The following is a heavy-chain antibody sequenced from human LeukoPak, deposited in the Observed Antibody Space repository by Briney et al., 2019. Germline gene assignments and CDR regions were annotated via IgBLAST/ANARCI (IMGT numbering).Heavy chain of an antibody. D-gene: IGHD3-10*01. Sequence: LRLSCAASGFTFSSYEMNWVRQPPGKGLEWIGSIYYSGSTYYNPSLKSRVTISVDTSKNQFSLKLSSVTAADTAVYYCARLPYYGSGPADYYYYMDVWGKGTTVTISS. CDR3: ARLPYYGSGPADYYYYMDV. CDR1: GFTFSSYE. CDR2: IYYSGST. V-gene: IGHV4-39*01. J-gene: IGHJ6*03.